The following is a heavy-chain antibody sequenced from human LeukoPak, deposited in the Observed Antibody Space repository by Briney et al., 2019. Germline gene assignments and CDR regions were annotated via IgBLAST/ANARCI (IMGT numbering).Heavy chain of an antibody. D-gene: IGHD1-26*01. CDR3: ARHRGATEAFDI. J-gene: IGHJ3*02. Sequence: SETLSLTCTVSGGSISSYYWSWIRQPPGKGLEWIGYIYHSGSTNYNPSLKSRVTISVDTSKNQFSLKLSSVTAADTAVYYCARHRGATEAFDIWGQGTMVTVSS. CDR2: IYHSGST. CDR1: GGSISSYY. V-gene: IGHV4-59*08.